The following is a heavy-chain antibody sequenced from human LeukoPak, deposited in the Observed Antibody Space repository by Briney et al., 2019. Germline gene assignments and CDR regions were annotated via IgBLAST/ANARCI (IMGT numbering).Heavy chain of an antibody. J-gene: IGHJ3*02. CDR3: AKNPDEGLVVVPAAPGFDI. D-gene: IGHD2-2*01. CDR2: ISFDGSNK. Sequence: GGSLRLSCAASGFTFSSYGMHWVRQAPGKGLEWVAVISFDGSNKYSADSVKGRFTISRDNSKNMLYLQMNSLRAEDTAVYYCAKNPDEGLVVVPAAPGFDIWGQGTMVTVSS. V-gene: IGHV3-30*18. CDR1: GFTFSSYG.